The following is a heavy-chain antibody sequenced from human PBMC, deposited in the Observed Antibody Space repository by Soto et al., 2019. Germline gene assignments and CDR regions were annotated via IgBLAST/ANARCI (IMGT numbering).Heavy chain of an antibody. CDR3: AKLVIPGTRHIDFDN. V-gene: IGHV4-39*01. CDR1: GGSINNVDYY. J-gene: IGHJ4*02. D-gene: IGHD2-15*01. Sequence: QLQMQESGPGLVRPSETLSLTCTVSGGSINNVDYYWGWIRQPPGKVLEWIANIYYSGSTFYNPSLKSRLTISMDTSKNQFSLKLTSVTAADTAIYYCAKLVIPGTRHIDFDNGGQGTLVTVSS. CDR2: IYYSGST.